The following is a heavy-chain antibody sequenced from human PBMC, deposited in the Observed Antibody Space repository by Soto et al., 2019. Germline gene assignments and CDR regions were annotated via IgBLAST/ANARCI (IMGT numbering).Heavy chain of an antibody. D-gene: IGHD1-26*01. J-gene: IGHJ4*02. CDR2: IILIFGTA. CDR3: ARDGMDGRPTRFDY. CDR1: GGTFSSYA. V-gene: IGHV1-69*12. Sequence: QVQLVQSGAEVKKPGSSVKVSCKASGGTFSSYAISWVRQAPGQGLEWMGGIILIFGTANYAQKFQGRVTITADESTSTAYMELSSLRSEDTAVYYCARDGMDGRPTRFDYWGQGTLVTVSS.